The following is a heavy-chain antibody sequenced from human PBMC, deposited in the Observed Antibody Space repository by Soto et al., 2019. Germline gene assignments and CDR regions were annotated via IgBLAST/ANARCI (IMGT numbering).Heavy chain of an antibody. V-gene: IGHV4-59*01. J-gene: IGHJ3*02. D-gene: IGHD6-19*01. CDR3: AKSSGWYTWAYDAFDI. Sequence: PSETMSLTCTVSGGSISSYYLSWIRQNTGKGLEWIGYIYYSGSTNYNPSLKSRVTISVDTSKNQFSLKLSSVTAADTAVYYCAKSSGWYTWAYDAFDIWGQGTMVTVSS. CDR2: IYYSGST. CDR1: GGSISSYY.